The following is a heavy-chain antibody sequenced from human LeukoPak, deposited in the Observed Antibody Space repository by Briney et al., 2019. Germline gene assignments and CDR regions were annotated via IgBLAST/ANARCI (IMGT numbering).Heavy chain of an antibody. V-gene: IGHV4-4*02. D-gene: IGHD3-9*01. J-gene: IGHJ4*02. Sequence: SGTLSLTCAVSGVSISSSEWWIWVRQPPGQGLEWIGEIHRDGRTRYNPSLKSRVTMSIDYSKNQFSLKVSSVTAADTAIYYCGKTDIYFNPIDYWGPGPLVTVSS. CDR1: GVSISSSEW. CDR2: IHRDGRT. CDR3: GKTDIYFNPIDY.